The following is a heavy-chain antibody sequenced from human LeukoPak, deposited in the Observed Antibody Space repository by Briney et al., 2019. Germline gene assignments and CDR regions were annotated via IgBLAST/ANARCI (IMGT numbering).Heavy chain of an antibody. CDR1: GGSFSGYY. V-gene: IGHV4-34*01. CDR2: INHSGST. J-gene: IGHJ6*02. D-gene: IGHD3-9*01. CDR3: AGGTNRHILTYYYGMDV. Sequence: SETLSLTCAVYGGSFSGYYWSWIRQPPGKGLEWIGEINHSGSTNYNPSLKSRVTISVDTSKNQFSLKLSSVTAADTAVYYCAGGTNRHILTYYYGMDVWGQGTTVTVSS.